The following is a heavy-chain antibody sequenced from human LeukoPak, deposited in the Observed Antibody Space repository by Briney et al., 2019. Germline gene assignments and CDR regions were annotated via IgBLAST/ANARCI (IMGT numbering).Heavy chain of an antibody. D-gene: IGHD5-12*01. CDR3: AKEGYSGYGTADY. J-gene: IGHJ4*02. V-gene: IGHV3-30*02. CDR1: GFTFSIYG. Sequence: GGSLRLSCAASGFTFSIYGMDWVRQAPGKGLEWVAFIFFDGSNQYYADSVKGRFTISRDNSRSTLYLQMNSLRPEDTAVYYCAKEGYSGYGTADYWGQGTLVTVSS. CDR2: IFFDGSNQ.